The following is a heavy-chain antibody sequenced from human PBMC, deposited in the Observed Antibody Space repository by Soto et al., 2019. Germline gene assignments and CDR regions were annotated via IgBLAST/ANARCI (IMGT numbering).Heavy chain of an antibody. J-gene: IGHJ4*02. V-gene: IGHV4-30-2*01. D-gene: IGHD3-3*01. CDR1: GGSISSGGYS. CDR2: IYHSGST. Sequence: PSETLSLTCAVSGGSISSGGYSWSWIRQPPGKGLEWIGYIYHSGSTYYNPSLKSRVTISVDRSKNQFSLKLSSVTAADTAVYYCARRTSGYFDYWGQGTLVTVSS. CDR3: ARRTSGYFDY.